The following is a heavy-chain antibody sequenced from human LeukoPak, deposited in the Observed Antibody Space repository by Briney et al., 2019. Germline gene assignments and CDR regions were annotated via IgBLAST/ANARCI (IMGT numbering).Heavy chain of an antibody. CDR1: GGTFSSYA. CDR3: ARIKYYYDSSGYYSYYYGMDV. CDR2: IIPILGIA. D-gene: IGHD3-22*01. V-gene: IGHV1-69*04. J-gene: IGHJ6*02. Sequence: EASVKVSCKASGGTFSSYAISWVRQAPGQGLEWMGRIIPILGIANYAQKFQGRVTITADKSTSTAYMELSSLRSEDTAVYYCARIKYYYDSSGYYSYYYGMDVWGQGTTVTVSS.